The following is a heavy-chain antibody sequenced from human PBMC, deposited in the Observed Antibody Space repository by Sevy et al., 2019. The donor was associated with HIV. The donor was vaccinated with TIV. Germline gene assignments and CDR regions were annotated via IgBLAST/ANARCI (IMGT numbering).Heavy chain of an antibody. J-gene: IGHJ5*02. Sequence: ASVTVSCKASGYTFTGYYMHWVRQAPGQGLEWMGWINPNSGGTNYAQKFQGRVTMTRDTSISTAYMELSRLRSDDTAVYYCARDPGAGTTGWFDPWGQGTLVTVSS. V-gene: IGHV1-2*02. CDR1: GYTFTGYY. D-gene: IGHD6-13*01. CDR2: INPNSGGT. CDR3: ARDPGAGTTGWFDP.